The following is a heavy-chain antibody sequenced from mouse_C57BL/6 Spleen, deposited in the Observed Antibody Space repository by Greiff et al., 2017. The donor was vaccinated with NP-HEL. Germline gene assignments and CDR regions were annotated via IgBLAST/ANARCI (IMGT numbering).Heavy chain of an antibody. J-gene: IGHJ1*03. Sequence: QVQLQQPGAELVKPGASVKMSCKASGYTFTSYWITWVKQRPGQGLEWIGDIYPGSGSTNYNEKFKSKATLTVDTSSSTAYMQLSSLTSEDSAVYYCARGFYYDYDWYFDVWGTGTTVTGSS. D-gene: IGHD2-4*01. CDR3: ARGFYYDYDWYFDV. V-gene: IGHV1-55*01. CDR1: GYTFTSYW. CDR2: IYPGSGST.